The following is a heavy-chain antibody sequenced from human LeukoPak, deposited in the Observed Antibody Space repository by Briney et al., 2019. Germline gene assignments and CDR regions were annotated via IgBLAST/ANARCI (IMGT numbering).Heavy chain of an antibody. J-gene: IGHJ3*02. D-gene: IGHD2-15*01. V-gene: IGHV3-30*18. CDR1: AFTFSSYG. CDR3: AKIYCSGGSCYHGAFDI. Sequence: GRSLRPSWAASAFTFSSYGTHWVRPPPGKGLEWVAVISYDGSNKYYADSVKARFTISRDNSKNTLYLQMNSLRAEDTAVYYCAKIYCSGGSCYHGAFDIWGQGTMVTVSS. CDR2: ISYDGSNK.